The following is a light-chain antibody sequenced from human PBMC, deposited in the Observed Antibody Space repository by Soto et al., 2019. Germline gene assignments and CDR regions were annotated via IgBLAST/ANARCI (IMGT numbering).Light chain of an antibody. Sequence: EIVLTQSPDTLSLSPGERATLSCRASQSVPSNYLAWYQQRPGQAPRLLIYHTSNRATGIPDRFSGSGSGTAFPPIISRLEPEDFAVYYCQQYVSSPPGYSFGQGTKLEIK. CDR2: HTS. CDR1: QSVPSNY. J-gene: IGKJ2*03. CDR3: QQYVSSPPGYS. V-gene: IGKV3-20*01.